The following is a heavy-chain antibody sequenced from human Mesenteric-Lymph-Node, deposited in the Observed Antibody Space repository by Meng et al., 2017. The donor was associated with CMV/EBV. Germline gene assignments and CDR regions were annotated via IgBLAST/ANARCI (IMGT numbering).Heavy chain of an antibody. D-gene: IGHD4-23*01. V-gene: IGHV4-59*01. J-gene: IGHJ4*02. CDR2: IYYSGTT. CDR3: ASQTTVAPNHGY. CDR1: GGSISSYY. Sequence: SETLSLTCTVSGGSISSYYWSWIRQPPGKGLEWIGYIYYSGTTNYNPSLKSRVTISVDTSKNTFSLKLSSVTAADTAVYYCASQTTVAPNHGYWGQGTLVTVSS.